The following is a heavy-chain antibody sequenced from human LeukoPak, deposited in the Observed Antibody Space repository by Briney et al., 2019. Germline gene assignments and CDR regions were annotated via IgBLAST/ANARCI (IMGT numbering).Heavy chain of an antibody. Sequence: SETLSLTCAVSDGSISSTEWYTWVRQPPGQGLEWIGEIHHSGSTNYNVSLKSRVTISLDKSENQFSLDLTSVTAADTAVYYCATRWVLTGEPYWGQGTLVTVSS. CDR2: IHHSGST. J-gene: IGHJ4*02. CDR3: ATRWVLTGEPY. V-gene: IGHV4-4*02. D-gene: IGHD7-27*01. CDR1: DGSISSTEW.